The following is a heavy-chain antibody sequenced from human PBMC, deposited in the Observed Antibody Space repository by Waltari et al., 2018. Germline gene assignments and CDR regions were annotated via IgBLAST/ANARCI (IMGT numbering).Heavy chain of an antibody. V-gene: IGHV3-74*01. CDR3: ARGARRTLQTTGWWYFDL. J-gene: IGHJ2*01. CDR2: SSSDGSSI. D-gene: IGHD4-17*01. Sequence: QVTGKGLEGGSGSSSDGSSISFAGSVKGRFTIAKDDARKALYLQMNSLRAEETAIYYCARGARRTLQTTGWWYFDLWGRGTLLTVSS.